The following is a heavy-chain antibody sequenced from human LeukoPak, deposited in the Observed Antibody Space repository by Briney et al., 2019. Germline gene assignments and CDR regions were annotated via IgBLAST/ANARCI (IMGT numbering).Heavy chain of an antibody. D-gene: IGHD1-26*01. V-gene: IGHV3-23*01. Sequence: PGGSLRLSCAASGFTFATYAMSWVRQPPGKGLEWVSSISGSADITYYADSVKGRFTISRDNSKNTLYLQMNSLRAEDTAVYYCARAGGGFDYWGQGTLVTVSS. CDR2: ISGSADIT. J-gene: IGHJ4*02. CDR1: GFTFATYA. CDR3: ARAGGGFDY.